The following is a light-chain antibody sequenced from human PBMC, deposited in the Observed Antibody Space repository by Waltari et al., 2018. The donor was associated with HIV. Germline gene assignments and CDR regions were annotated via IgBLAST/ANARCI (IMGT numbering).Light chain of an antibody. J-gene: IGKJ1*01. V-gene: IGKV3-20*01. CDR1: PSVTSSC. Sequence: IVLTQSPGTLSLSPGARATLSCRASPSVTSSCLTWYQQKPGQAPRLLIYDTSSRATGIPDRFSGSGSGTGFTLTISRLEPEDFAVYYCQQYGSSPWTFGHGTKVEIK. CDR3: QQYGSSPWT. CDR2: DTS.